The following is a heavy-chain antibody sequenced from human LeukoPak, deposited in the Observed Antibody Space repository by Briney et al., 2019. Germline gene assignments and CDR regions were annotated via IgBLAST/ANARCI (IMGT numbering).Heavy chain of an antibody. Sequence: SETLSLTCTVSGGSISSYYWSWIRQPPGKGLEWIGYIYYSGNTNYTPSLKSRVTISVDRSKNQFSLRLSSVTAADTAVYYCARHYADYADPYTFDIWGQGTTVTVSS. CDR1: GGSISSYY. CDR2: IYYSGNT. D-gene: IGHD4-17*01. CDR3: ARHYADYADPYTFDI. J-gene: IGHJ3*02. V-gene: IGHV4-59*08.